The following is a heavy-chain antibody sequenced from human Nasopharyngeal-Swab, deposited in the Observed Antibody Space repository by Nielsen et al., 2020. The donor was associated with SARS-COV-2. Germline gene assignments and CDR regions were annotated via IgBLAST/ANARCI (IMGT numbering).Heavy chain of an antibody. J-gene: IGHJ4*02. D-gene: IGHD5-18*01. Sequence: SETLSLTCAVYGGSFSGYYWSWIRQPPGKGLEWIGGINHSGSTNYNPSLKSRVTISVDTSKNQFSLKLSSVTAADTAVYYCARGGRGYSYGYGVYWGQGTLVTVSS. CDR3: ARGGRGYSYGYGVY. CDR1: GGSFSGYY. V-gene: IGHV4-34*01. CDR2: INHSGST.